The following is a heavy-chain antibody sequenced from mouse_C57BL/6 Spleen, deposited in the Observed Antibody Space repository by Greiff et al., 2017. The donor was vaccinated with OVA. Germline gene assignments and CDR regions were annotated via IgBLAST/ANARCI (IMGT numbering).Heavy chain of an antibody. V-gene: IGHV1-81*01. D-gene: IGHD3-1*01. CDR1: GYTFTSYG. CDR2: IYPRSGNT. Sequence: VKLVESGAELARPGASVKLSCKASGYTFTSYGISWVKQRTGQGLEWIGEIYPRSGNTYYNEKFKGKATLTADKSSSTAYMELRSLTSEDSAVYFCARSGPRIMDYWGQGTSVTVSS. J-gene: IGHJ4*01. CDR3: ARSGPRIMDY.